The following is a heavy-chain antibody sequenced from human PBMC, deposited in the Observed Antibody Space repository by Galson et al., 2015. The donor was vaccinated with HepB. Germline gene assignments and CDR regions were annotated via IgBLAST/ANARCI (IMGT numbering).Heavy chain of an antibody. D-gene: IGHD5-18*01. CDR3: TKDAGANGYSYGNYFDY. CDR1: GFTFSSYG. V-gene: IGHV3-33*06. Sequence: SLRLSCAASGFTFSSYGMHWVRQAPGKGLEWVAVIWYDGSNKYYADSVKGRFTISRDNSKNTLYLQMNSLRAEDTAVYYCTKDAGANGYSYGNYFDYWGQGTLVTVSS. J-gene: IGHJ4*02. CDR2: IWYDGSNK.